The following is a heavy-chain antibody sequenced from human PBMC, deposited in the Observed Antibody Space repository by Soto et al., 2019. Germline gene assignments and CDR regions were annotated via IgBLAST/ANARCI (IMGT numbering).Heavy chain of an antibody. CDR2: TRNKVNRYTT. CDR1: GFTISDYY. J-gene: IGHJ4*02. V-gene: IGHV3-72*01. Sequence: EVQLVESGGGLVQPGGSLRLSCAAAGFTISDYYMDWVRQAPGMGLEWVARTRNKVNRYTTEYAASAKGRFTISRDGSENSVYLQMNSLKTEDTAVYYCARGGRTDGRYFDSWGQGTLVTVSS. D-gene: IGHD1-26*01. CDR3: ARGGRTDGRYFDS.